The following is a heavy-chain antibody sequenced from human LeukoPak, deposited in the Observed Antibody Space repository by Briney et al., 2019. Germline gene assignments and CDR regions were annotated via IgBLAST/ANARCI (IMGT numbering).Heavy chain of an antibody. CDR3: ARVGYSSSWYYHYMDV. CDR1: GYSISSGYY. V-gene: IGHV4-38-2*02. D-gene: IGHD6-13*01. J-gene: IGHJ6*03. CDR2: IDHSGST. Sequence: SETLSLTCTVSGYSISSGYYWGWIRQPPGKGLEWTGSIDHSGSTYYNPSLKSRITISVDTSKNQFSLKLSSVTAADTAVYYCARVGYSSSWYYHYMDVWGKGTTVTISS.